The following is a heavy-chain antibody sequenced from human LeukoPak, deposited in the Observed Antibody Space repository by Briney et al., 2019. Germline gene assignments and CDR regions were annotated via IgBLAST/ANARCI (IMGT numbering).Heavy chain of an antibody. J-gene: IGHJ4*02. V-gene: IGHV4-4*02. CDR2: IYHTGIT. Sequence: PSETLSLTCAVSGTSISNGNWWSWVRQPPGKGLEWIGEIYHTGITNYNPSLKSRVTISVDTSKNQFSLKVSSVTAADTAVYYCAREGFGGYSLGDWGPGTLVTVSS. CDR1: GTSISNGNW. D-gene: IGHD4-23*01. CDR3: AREGFGGYSLGD.